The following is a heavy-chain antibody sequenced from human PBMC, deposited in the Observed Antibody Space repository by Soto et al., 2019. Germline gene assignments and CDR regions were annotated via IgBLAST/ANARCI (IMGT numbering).Heavy chain of an antibody. D-gene: IGHD4-17*01. CDR2: ISGSGGST. V-gene: IGHV3-23*01. J-gene: IGHJ4*02. CDR3: AINNYGDYAGFDY. Sequence: PGGSLRLSCAASGFTFSSYAMSWVRQAPGKGLEWVSAISGSGGSTYYADSVKGRFTISRDNSKNTLYLQMNSLRAGDTAVYYCAINNYGDYAGFDYWGQGTLVTVSS. CDR1: GFTFSSYA.